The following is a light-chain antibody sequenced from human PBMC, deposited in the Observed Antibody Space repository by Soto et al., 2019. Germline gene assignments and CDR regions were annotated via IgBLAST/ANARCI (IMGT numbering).Light chain of an antibody. V-gene: IGLV1-40*01. J-gene: IGLJ2*01. CDR2: GNS. CDR1: SSNIGTPYD. Sequence: AVVTQPPSVSGAPGQRVTISCTGSSSNIGTPYDVHWYQQLPGTAPKLLIYGNSNRPSGVPDRFSGSKSGTSASLAITGLQAEDEADYYCQSYDSSLSGYVIFGGGTKLTVL. CDR3: QSYDSSLSGYVI.